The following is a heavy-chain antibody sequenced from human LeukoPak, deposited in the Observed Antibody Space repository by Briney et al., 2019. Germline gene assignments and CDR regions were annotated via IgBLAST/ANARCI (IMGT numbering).Heavy chain of an antibody. CDR1: GGSISSGDYY. D-gene: IGHD5-18*01. Sequence: SQTLSLTCTVSGGSISSGDYYWSWIRQPPGKGLEWIGYIYYSGSTYYNPSLKSRVTISVDTSKNQFSLKLSSVTAADTAVYYCARGRPGYSYADYFDYWGQGTLVTVSS. J-gene: IGHJ4*02. CDR2: IYYSGST. V-gene: IGHV4-30-4*01. CDR3: ARGRPGYSYADYFDY.